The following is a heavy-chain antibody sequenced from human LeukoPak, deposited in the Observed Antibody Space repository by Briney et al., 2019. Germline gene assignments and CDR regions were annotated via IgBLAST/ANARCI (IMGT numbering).Heavy chain of an antibody. J-gene: IGHJ6*03. V-gene: IGHV3-23*01. Sequence: QPGGSLTLSCAASQFTFTSYSMTWVRQAPGKGLEWVSAISGGGGSTFYADSVKGRFTISRDNIRNVVFLQMNSLRAEDTAVYYCAKSVGDGDKIYYYFCYMDVWGKGTTVTVS. D-gene: IGHD5-24*01. CDR3: AKSVGDGDKIYYYFCYMDV. CDR2: ISGGGGST. CDR1: QFTFTSYS.